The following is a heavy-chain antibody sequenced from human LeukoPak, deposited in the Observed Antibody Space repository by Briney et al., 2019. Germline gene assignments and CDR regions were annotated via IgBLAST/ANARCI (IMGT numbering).Heavy chain of an antibody. J-gene: IGHJ2*01. Sequence: AGGSLRLSCAASGFNFIDYSMNWVRQAPGKGLEWVANIKQDGSEKYYGDSVKGRFTISRDNAKNSLYLQMNSLRAEDTAVYYCAGVFAGRPWYFDLWGRGTLVTVSS. CDR3: AGVFAGRPWYFDL. V-gene: IGHV3-7*01. CDR1: GFNFIDYS. CDR2: IKQDGSEK. D-gene: IGHD2-21*01.